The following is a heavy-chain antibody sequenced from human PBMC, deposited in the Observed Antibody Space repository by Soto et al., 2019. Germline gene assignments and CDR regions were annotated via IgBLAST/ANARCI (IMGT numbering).Heavy chain of an antibody. D-gene: IGHD3-22*01. V-gene: IGHV3-23*01. CDR3: AKDRGAYYYDSSGYYPEGAFDI. Sequence: EVQLLESGGGLVQPGGSLRLSCAASGFTFSSYAMSWVRQAPGKGLEWVSAISGSGGSTYYADSVKGRFTISRDNSKNTLYLQMNSLRAEDTAVYYCAKDRGAYYYDSSGYYPEGAFDIWGQGTMVTVSS. CDR2: ISGSGGST. J-gene: IGHJ3*02. CDR1: GFTFSSYA.